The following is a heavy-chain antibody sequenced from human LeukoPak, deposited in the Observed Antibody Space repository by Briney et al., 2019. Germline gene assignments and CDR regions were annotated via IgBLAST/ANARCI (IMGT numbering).Heavy chain of an antibody. Sequence: PGGSLRLSCAASGFTFSSYSMNWVRQAPGKGLEWVSYIGSSSSTIYYADSVKGRFTISRDNAKNSLHLQMNSLRAEDTAVYYCARVGSGWYFHYYYYMDVWGKGTTVTISS. D-gene: IGHD6-19*01. V-gene: IGHV3-48*01. CDR2: IGSSSSTI. CDR3: ARVGSGWYFHYYYYMDV. J-gene: IGHJ6*03. CDR1: GFTFSSYS.